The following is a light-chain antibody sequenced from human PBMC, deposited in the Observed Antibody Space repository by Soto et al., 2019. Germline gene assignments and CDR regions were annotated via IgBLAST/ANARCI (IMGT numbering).Light chain of an antibody. V-gene: IGLV2-23*01. Sequence: QSALTQPASVSGSPGQSITISCTGTSSDVGSYNLVSWYQQNPGKAPKLMIYEGSKRPSGVSNRFSGSKSGDTASLTISGLQAEDEAGYYCCSFAGSRMWVFGGGTKLTVL. J-gene: IGLJ3*02. CDR3: CSFAGSRMWV. CDR1: SSDVGSYNL. CDR2: EGS.